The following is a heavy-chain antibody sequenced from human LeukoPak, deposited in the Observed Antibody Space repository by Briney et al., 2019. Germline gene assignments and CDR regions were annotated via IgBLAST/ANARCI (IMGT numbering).Heavy chain of an antibody. D-gene: IGHD3-10*01. CDR3: CRQWFGELRGFDY. J-gene: IGHJ4*02. CDR1: GYTLTELS. Sequence: ASLKVSCKVSGYTLTELSMHWVRQAPGKGLEWMGGFHPEDGETIYAQKLQGRVTMTTDTSTSTAYMELRSLRSDDTAVYYCCRQWFGELRGFDYWGQGTLVTVSS. CDR2: FHPEDGET. V-gene: IGHV1-24*01.